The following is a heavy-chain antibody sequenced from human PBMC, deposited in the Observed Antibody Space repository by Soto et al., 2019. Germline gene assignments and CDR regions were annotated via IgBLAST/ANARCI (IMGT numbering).Heavy chain of an antibody. V-gene: IGHV4-30-4*01. D-gene: IGHD2-8*01. J-gene: IGHJ5*02. CDR1: GGSISSGDYY. CDR3: ASSGYCTNGVCYNLFDP. Sequence: PSETLYLTCTVSGGSISSGDYYWSGIRQPPGKGLEWIGYIYYSGSTYYNPSLKSRVTISVDTSKNQFSLKLSSVTAADTAVYYCASSGYCTNGVCYNLFDPWGQGTLVTVSS. CDR2: IYYSGST.